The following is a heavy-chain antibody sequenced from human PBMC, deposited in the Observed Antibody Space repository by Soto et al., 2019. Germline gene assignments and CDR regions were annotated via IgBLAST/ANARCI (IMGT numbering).Heavy chain of an antibody. Sequence: SCAASGFTFSSYAMHWVRQAPGMGLEWVAVTSYDGSNKYYADSVKGRFTISRDNSKNTLYLQMNSLRAEDTAVYYCARGCSTSCYYDYWGQGTLVTVSS. CDR3: ARGCSTSCYYDY. D-gene: IGHD2-2*01. J-gene: IGHJ4*02. V-gene: IGHV3-30-3*01. CDR2: TSYDGSNK. CDR1: GFTFSSYA.